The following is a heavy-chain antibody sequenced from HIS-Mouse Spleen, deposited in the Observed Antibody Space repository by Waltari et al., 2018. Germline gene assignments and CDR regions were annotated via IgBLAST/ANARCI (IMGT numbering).Heavy chain of an antibody. V-gene: IGHV3-30*03. Sequence: QVQLLESGGGLVQPGRSLRLSGSASGFPFSSYGMHWVRQAPGKGLEWVAVISYDGSNKYYADSVKGRFTISRDNSKNTLYLQMNSLRAEDTAVYYCVVSGSWGQGTMVTVSS. D-gene: IGHD1-26*01. CDR2: ISYDGSNK. J-gene: IGHJ3*01. CDR3: VVSGS. CDR1: GFPFSSYG.